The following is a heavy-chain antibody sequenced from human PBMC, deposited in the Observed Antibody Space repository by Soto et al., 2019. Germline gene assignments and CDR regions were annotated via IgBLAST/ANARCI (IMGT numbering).Heavy chain of an antibody. CDR3: AHSGSGGGCYPNYYYGMDV. Sequence: QITLKESGPTLVKPTQTLTLTCSCSGFSLSTSGVGVAWIRQPPERALEWLAVISWEADKRYNPSLKSRLGITKDTSNNQAVFTMSMLEPVYTATYYCAHSGSGGGCYPNYYYGMDVWVDGMTVTVS. D-gene: IGHD2-15*01. CDR1: GFSLSTSGVG. CDR2: ISWEADK. V-gene: IGHV2-5*02. J-gene: IGHJ6*02.